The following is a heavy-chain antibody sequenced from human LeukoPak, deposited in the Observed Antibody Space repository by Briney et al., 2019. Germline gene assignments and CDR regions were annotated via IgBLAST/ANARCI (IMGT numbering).Heavy chain of an antibody. V-gene: IGHV1-8*01. D-gene: IGHD2-21*02. CDR3: ARGNTGVTG. J-gene: IGHJ4*02. CDR2: MNPHSGNT. Sequence: GSVKVSCEASGYTFTNYDINWVRQAPGQGLEWMGWMNPHSGNTGYAQKFQGRVTMTRNTSVSTAYMELSSLRSEDTALYYCARGNTGVTGWGQGTLVTVSS. CDR1: GYTFTNYD.